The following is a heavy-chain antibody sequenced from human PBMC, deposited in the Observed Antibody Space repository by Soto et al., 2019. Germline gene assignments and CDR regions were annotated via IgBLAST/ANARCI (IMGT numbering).Heavy chain of an antibody. J-gene: IGHJ3*02. CDR1: GFTFSSYA. CDR2: ISGSGGST. D-gene: IGHD3-22*01. CDR3: AKAIATYYSDSSGLLFAFAI. V-gene: IGHV3-23*01. Sequence: EVQLLESGGGLVQPGGSLRLSCAASGFTFSSYAMSWVRQAPGKGLEWVSAISGSGGSTYYADSVKGRFTISRDNSKNTLYLQMNSLRAEDTAVYYCAKAIATYYSDSSGLLFAFAIWGQGTMVTVSS.